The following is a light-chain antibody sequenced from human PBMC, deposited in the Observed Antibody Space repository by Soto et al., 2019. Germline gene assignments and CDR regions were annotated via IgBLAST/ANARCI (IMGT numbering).Light chain of an antibody. CDR3: QQRSNWPIT. V-gene: IGKV3-11*01. J-gene: IGKJ5*01. CDR2: DAS. CDR1: QRVSRD. Sequence: EIVMTQSPAALSVSPGERVTLSCRASQRVSRDLAWYQQKPGQAPRLLIYDASNRATGIPARFSGSGSGTDFTLTISSLEPEDFAVYYCQQRSNWPITFGQGTRLEIK.